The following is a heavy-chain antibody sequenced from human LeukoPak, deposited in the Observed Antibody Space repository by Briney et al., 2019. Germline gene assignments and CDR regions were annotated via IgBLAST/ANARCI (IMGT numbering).Heavy chain of an antibody. CDR2: IQSKTYGEGT. Sequence: GGSLRLSCAASGFTFSSYRMNWVRQAPGKGLEWVSFIQSKTYGEGTMYAASVRGRFTISRDDSRSTAYLQMNSLKAEDTAVYYCTASDHLYCSSSSCHFDYWGQGTLATVAS. CDR1: GFTFSSYR. J-gene: IGHJ4*02. V-gene: IGHV3-49*04. D-gene: IGHD2-2*01. CDR3: TASDHLYCSSSSCHFDY.